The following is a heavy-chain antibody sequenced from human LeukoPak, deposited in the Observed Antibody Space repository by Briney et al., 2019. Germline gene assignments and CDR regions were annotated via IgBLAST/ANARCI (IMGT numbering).Heavy chain of an antibody. CDR2: IYTSGST. D-gene: IGHD1-26*01. Sequence: SSQTLSLTCTVSGGSISSGSYYWSWIRQPAGKGLERIGRIYTSGSTNYNPSLNSRVTISVDTSKNQFSLKLSSVTAADTAVYYCARAVGASFDYWGQGTLVTVSS. V-gene: IGHV4-61*02. CDR3: ARAVGASFDY. CDR1: GGSISSGSYY. J-gene: IGHJ4*02.